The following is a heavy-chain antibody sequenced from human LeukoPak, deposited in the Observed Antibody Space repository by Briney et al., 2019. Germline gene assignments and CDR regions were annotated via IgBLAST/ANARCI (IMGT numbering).Heavy chain of an antibody. J-gene: IGHJ4*02. D-gene: IGHD1-7*01. V-gene: IGHV3-20*04. CDR1: GFNFDVSG. CDR3: ARPLGITGTTPCDY. CDR2: INWMGRSR. Sequence: RPGGSRRFSCEAPGFNFDVSGIGGFGQAQGKGWDGVSGINWMGRSRGYAASLKGRFTISRDNAKNSLYLQINSLRAEDTALYYCARPLGITGTTPCDYWRQGTLDTVST.